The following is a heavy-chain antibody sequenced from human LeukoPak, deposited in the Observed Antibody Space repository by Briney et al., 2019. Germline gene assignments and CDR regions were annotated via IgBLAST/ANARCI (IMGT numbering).Heavy chain of an antibody. CDR2: INYSGST. Sequence: SETLSLTCIVSGGSISSGGHYWSWIRQHPGKGLEWIGYINYSGSTYYNPSLKSRVTISVDTSQNQFSLKLSSVTAADTAVYYCARDEAIFGAGYYYGVDVWGQGTTVTVSS. V-gene: IGHV4-31*03. CDR1: GGSISSGGHY. CDR3: ARDEAIFGAGYYYGVDV. J-gene: IGHJ6*02. D-gene: IGHD3-3*01.